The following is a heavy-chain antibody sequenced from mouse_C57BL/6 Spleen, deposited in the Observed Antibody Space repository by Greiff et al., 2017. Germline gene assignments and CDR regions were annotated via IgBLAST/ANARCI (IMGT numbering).Heavy chain of an antibody. V-gene: IGHV1-69*01. D-gene: IGHD2-1*01. J-gene: IGHJ4*01. CDR3: ARKGLLWSYAMDY. CDR1: GYTFTSYW. CDR2: IDPSDSYT. Sequence: QVQLQQPGAELVMPGASVKLSCKASGYTFTSYWMHWVKQRPGQGLEWIGEIDPSDSYTNYNQKFKGNSTLTVDKSSSTAYMQLSRLTSEDSAVYYCARKGLLWSYAMDYWGQGTSVTVSS.